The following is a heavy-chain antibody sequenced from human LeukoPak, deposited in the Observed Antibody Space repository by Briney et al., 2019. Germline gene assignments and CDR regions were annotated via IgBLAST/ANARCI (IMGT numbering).Heavy chain of an antibody. CDR1: GCPFSSYA. CDR2: ISSNGGST. D-gene: IGHD2-2*01. Sequence: GGSLRLSCAASGCPFSSYAMHWVGQAPGKGLEYVSAISSNGGSTSYANSVKGRFTISRDNSKNTLYLQMGSLRAEDMAVYYCARSSIVVVSILDYWGQGTLVTVSS. V-gene: IGHV3-64*01. CDR3: ARSSIVVVSILDY. J-gene: IGHJ4*02.